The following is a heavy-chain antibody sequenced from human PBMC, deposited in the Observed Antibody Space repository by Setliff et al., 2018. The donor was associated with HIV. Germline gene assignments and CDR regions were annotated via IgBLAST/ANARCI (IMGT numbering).Heavy chain of an antibody. J-gene: IGHJ5*02. D-gene: IGHD5-18*01. V-gene: IGHV5-51*01. Sequence: GESLKISCKGSGYTFTTNWIGWVRQMPGKGLEWMGIIHPSDSNATYSPSFQGRVTISADKSIATAYLQWTSLKASDTAMYYCARLVDTNLVNWGNWFDPWGQGTQVTVSS. CDR3: ARLVDTNLVNWGNWFDP. CDR2: IHPSDSNA. CDR1: GYTFTTNW.